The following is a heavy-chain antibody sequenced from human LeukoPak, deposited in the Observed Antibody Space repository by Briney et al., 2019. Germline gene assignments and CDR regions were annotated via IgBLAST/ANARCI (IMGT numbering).Heavy chain of an antibody. CDR2: INHSGST. CDR1: GGSFSGYY. D-gene: IGHD6-13*01. J-gene: IGHJ5*02. CDR3: AGSYSSSWSTETNWFDP. V-gene: IGHV4-34*01. Sequence: SETLSLTCAVDGGSFSGYYWSWIRQPPGKGLEWIGEINHSGSTNYNPSLKSRVTISVDTSKNQFSLKLSSVTAADTAVYYCAGSYSSSWSTETNWFDPWGQGTLVTVSS.